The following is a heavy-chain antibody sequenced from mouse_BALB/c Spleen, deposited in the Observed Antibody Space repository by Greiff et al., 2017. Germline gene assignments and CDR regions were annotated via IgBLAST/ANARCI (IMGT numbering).Heavy chain of an antibody. CDR2: ISDGGSYT. Sequence: EVMLVESGGGLVKPGGSLKLSCAASGFTFSDYYMYWVRQTPEKRLEWVATISDGGSYTYYPDSVKGRFTISRDNAKNNLYLQMSSLKSEDTAMYYCARDLATVVATNAMDYWGQGTSVTVSS. V-gene: IGHV5-4*02. D-gene: IGHD1-1*01. CDR1: GFTFSDYY. J-gene: IGHJ4*01. CDR3: ARDLATVVATNAMDY.